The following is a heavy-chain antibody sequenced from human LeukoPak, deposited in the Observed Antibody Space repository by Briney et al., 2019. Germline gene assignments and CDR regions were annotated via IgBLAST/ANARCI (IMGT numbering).Heavy chain of an antibody. CDR1: GGSLSSEY. J-gene: IGHJ4*02. CDR3: ARRSESSGYQFDY. D-gene: IGHD3-22*01. V-gene: IGHV4-59*08. Sequence: SETLSLACTVSGGSLSSEYWSWIPQPPGKGLEWIGYIFYSGSTNYNPSLKSRVTISVDTSKNQFSLKLSSVTAADTAVYYCARRSESSGYQFDYWGQGTLVTVSS. CDR2: IFYSGST.